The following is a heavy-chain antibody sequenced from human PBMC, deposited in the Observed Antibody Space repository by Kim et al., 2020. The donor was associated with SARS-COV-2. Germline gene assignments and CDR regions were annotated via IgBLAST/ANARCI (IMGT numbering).Heavy chain of an antibody. V-gene: IGHV5-10-1*01. Sequence: GESLKISCKGSGYSFTSYLISWVRQMPGKGLEWMGRIDPSDSYTNYTPSFQGHVTISADKSISTAYLQWSSLKASDTAMYYCATRGPNYYGSGSDYYYGMDVWGQGTTVNVSS. D-gene: IGHD3-10*01. J-gene: IGHJ6*02. CDR2: IDPSDSYT. CDR3: ATRGPNYYGSGSDYYYGMDV. CDR1: GYSFTSYL.